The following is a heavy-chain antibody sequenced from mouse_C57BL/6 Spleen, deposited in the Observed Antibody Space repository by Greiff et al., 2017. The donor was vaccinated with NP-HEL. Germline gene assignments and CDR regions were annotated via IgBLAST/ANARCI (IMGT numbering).Heavy chain of an antibody. CDR1: GFNIKNTY. D-gene: IGHD1-1*01. CDR3: AIITTVVATNYFDY. Sequence: VQLKQSVAELVRPGASVKLSCTASGFNIKNTYMHWVKQRPEQGLEWIGRIDPANGNTKYAPKFQGKATITADTSSNTAYLQLSSLTSEDTAIYYCAIITTVVATNYFDYWGQGTTLTVSS. V-gene: IGHV14-3*01. CDR2: IDPANGNT. J-gene: IGHJ2*01.